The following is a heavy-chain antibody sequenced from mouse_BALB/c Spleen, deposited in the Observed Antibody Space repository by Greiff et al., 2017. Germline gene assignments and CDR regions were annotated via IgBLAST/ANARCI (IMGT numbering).Heavy chain of an antibody. V-gene: IGHV1S81*02. D-gene: IGHD2-3*01. CDR2: INPSNGRT. Sequence: QVQLQQPGAELVKPGASVKLSCKASGYTFTSYWMHWVKQRPGQGLEWIGEINPSNGRTNYNEKFKSKATLTVDKSSSTAYMQLSSLTSEDSAVYYCASPDGYYPFAYWGQGTLVTVSA. CDR1: GYTFTSYW. CDR3: ASPDGYYPFAY. J-gene: IGHJ3*01.